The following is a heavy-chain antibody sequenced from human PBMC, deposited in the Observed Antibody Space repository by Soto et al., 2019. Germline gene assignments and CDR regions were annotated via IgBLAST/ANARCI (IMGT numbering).Heavy chain of an antibody. CDR3: AKDCCSSTGVYYGLDV. CDR1: GFTFSSYA. CDR2: VSGSGGTT. J-gene: IGHJ6*02. V-gene: IGHV3-23*01. Sequence: AGGSLRLSCAASGFTFSSYAMSWVRQAPGKGLEWIAAVSGSGGTTYYVESVKGRFTISRDNSKNTLYLQMNSLRAEDTAVFYCAKDCCSSTGVYYGLDVWGQGTTVTVSS. D-gene: IGHD2-2*01.